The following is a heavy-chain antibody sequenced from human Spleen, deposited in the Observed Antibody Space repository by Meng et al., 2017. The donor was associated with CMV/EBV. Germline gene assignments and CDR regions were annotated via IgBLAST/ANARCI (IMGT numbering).Heavy chain of an antibody. CDR3: ARGGSSSAVDY. CDR2: IYTSGST. J-gene: IGHJ4*02. CDR1: GGSLSSYF. D-gene: IGHD6-6*01. Sequence: QVQRYDAGPRLVKPLEALSLTFTVSGGSLSSYFWSWIRQPAGKGLEWIGRIYTSGSTNYNPSLKSRVTMSVDTSKNQFSLKLSSVTAADTAVYYCARGGSSSAVDYWGQGTLVTVSS. V-gene: IGHV4-4*07.